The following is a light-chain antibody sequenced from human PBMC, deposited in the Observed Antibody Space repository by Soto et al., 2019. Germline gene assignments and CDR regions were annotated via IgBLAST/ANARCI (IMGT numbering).Light chain of an antibody. CDR3: CSYAGSSNV. V-gene: IGLV2-23*01. CDR1: SSDVGSYNL. Sequence: QSVLTQPASVSGSPGQSITISCTGTSSDVGSYNLVSWYQQHPGKAPKLMINEGSKRPSGVSNRFSGSKSGNTASLTISGLQAEDEADYYCCSYAGSSNVFGTGTKVTVL. J-gene: IGLJ1*01. CDR2: EGS.